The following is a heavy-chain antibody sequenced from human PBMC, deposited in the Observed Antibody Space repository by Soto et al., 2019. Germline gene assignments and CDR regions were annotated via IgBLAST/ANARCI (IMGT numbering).Heavy chain of an antibody. J-gene: IGHJ6*02. V-gene: IGHV3-23*01. Sequence: GGSLRLSCAASGFTFSSYAMSWVRQAPGKGLEWVSAISGSGGSTYYADSVKGRFTISRDHSKHTLYLQMNSLRAEDTAVYYRAKVIRRADSYGHASRTYYYYGMDVWGQGTTVTVSS. D-gene: IGHD5-18*01. CDR2: ISGSGGST. CDR1: GFTFSSYA. CDR3: AKVIRRADSYGHASRTYYYYGMDV.